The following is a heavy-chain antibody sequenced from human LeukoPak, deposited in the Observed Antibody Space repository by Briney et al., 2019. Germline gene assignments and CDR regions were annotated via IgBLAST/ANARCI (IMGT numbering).Heavy chain of an antibody. CDR1: GGTFTSYA. J-gene: IGHJ4*02. D-gene: IGHD6-6*01. V-gene: IGHV1-69*05. CDR2: LIPIFGTA. Sequence: AASVKASCKASGGTFTSYAISWVRRAPGQGLEWMGGLIPIFGTANYAQKFQGRVTITTDESTSTAYMELSSLRSEDTAVYYCARDPGGYSSSAFDYWGQGTLVTVSS. CDR3: ARDPGGYSSSAFDY.